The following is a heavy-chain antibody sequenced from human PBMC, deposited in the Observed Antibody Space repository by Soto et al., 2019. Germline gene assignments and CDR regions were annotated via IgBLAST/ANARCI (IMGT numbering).Heavy chain of an antibody. Sequence: KESGPTLVKPTQTLTLTCTFSGYSLSTSGVGVGWIRQPPGKALEWLALIYWDDDKRYSPSLKSRLTITKDTSKNQVVLTMTNMDPVDTATYYCAHRRYDILTGYSGFDYWGRGTLVTVSS. V-gene: IGHV2-5*02. J-gene: IGHJ4*02. CDR3: AHRRYDILTGYSGFDY. CDR1: GYSLSTSGVG. CDR2: IYWDDDK. D-gene: IGHD3-9*01.